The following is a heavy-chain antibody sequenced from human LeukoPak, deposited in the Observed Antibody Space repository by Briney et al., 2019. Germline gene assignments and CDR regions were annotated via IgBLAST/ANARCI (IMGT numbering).Heavy chain of an antibody. J-gene: IGHJ4*02. D-gene: IGHD6-13*01. V-gene: IGHV3-43*02. Sequence: PGGSLRLSCAASGFTFHLYAMHWVRLAPGKGLEWVSLITGDGRSTYYADSVKGRFTISRDNDKSSLFLQMNSLRAEDTAVYYCARDLSRIVAAGYYFDYWGQGTLVTVSS. CDR1: GFTFHLYA. CDR2: ITGDGRST. CDR3: ARDLSRIVAAGYYFDY.